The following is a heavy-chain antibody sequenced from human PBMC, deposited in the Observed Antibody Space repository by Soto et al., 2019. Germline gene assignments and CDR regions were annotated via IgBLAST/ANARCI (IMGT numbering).Heavy chain of an antibody. Sequence: GGSLRLSCAASGFTFSSYGMHWVRQAPGKGLEWVAVISYDGSNKYYADSVKGRFTISRDNSKNTLYLQMNSLRAEDTAVYYCAKRRAAAGTGRTYGMDVWGQGTTVTVSS. CDR3: AKRRAAAGTGRTYGMDV. CDR2: ISYDGSNK. J-gene: IGHJ6*02. D-gene: IGHD6-13*01. CDR1: GFTFSSYG. V-gene: IGHV3-30*18.